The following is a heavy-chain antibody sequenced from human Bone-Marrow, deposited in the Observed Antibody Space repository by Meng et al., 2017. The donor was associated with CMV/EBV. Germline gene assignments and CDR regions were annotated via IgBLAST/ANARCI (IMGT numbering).Heavy chain of an antibody. CDR3: ARDLGYCSSTSCYEGGEYYYYYYGMDV. D-gene: IGHD2-2*01. V-gene: IGHV3-7*01. Sequence: GESLKISCAASGFTFSSYWMSWVRQAPGKGLEWVANIKQDGSEKYYVDSVKGRFTISRDNAKNSLYLQMNSLRAEDTAVYYCARDLGYCSSTSCYEGGEYYYYYYGMDVWGQGTTVTVSS. CDR1: GFTFSSYW. CDR2: IKQDGSEK. J-gene: IGHJ6*02.